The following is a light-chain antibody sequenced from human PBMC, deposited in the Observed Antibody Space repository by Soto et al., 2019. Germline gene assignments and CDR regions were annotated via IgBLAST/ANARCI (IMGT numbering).Light chain of an antibody. J-gene: IGKJ1*01. Sequence: AIRMTQSPSSLSAPIGDRVTITCRTSQGIGTYLAWNQQKPGKVPNLLIYAASILESGVPSRFTGSGSGSDFTLTITDLYSEAFAIYYVQQYYNYARTFGQATKVEIK. V-gene: IGKV1-8*01. CDR1: QGIGTY. CDR3: QQYYNYART. CDR2: AAS.